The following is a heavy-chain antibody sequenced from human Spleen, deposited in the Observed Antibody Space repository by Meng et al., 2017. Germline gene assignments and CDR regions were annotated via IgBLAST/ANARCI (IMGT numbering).Heavy chain of an antibody. CDR2: ISGSGGST. D-gene: IGHD2-2*01. V-gene: IGHV3-23*01. Sequence: GGSLRLSCAASGFTFSSYAMSWVRQAPGKGLEWVSAISGSGGSTYYADSVKGRFTISRDNAKNSLYLQMNSLRAEDTAVYYCARGLYCGYTSCYGPEFGYWGQGTLVTVSS. CDR1: GFTFSSYA. J-gene: IGHJ4*02. CDR3: ARGLYCGYTSCYGPEFGY.